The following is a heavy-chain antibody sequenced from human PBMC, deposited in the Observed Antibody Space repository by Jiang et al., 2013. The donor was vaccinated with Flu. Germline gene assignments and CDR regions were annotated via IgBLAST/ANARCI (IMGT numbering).Heavy chain of an antibody. CDR2: INAGNGNT. J-gene: IGHJ6*03. D-gene: IGHD3-10*01. V-gene: IGHV1-3*01. Sequence: KVSCKASGYTFTSYAMHWVRQVPGQRLEWMGWINAGNGNTKYSQKFQGRVTITRGTSASTAYMELSSLRSEDTAVYYCARLDYGSGSYSDYYYYMDVWGKGTTVTVSS. CDR3: ARLDYGSGSYSDYYYYMDV. CDR1: GYTFTSYA.